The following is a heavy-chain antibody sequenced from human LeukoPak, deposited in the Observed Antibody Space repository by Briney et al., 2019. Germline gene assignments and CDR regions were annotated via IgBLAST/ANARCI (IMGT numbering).Heavy chain of an antibody. D-gene: IGHD2-2*01. V-gene: IGHV1-69*13. CDR3: ARDLYCSSTSCYAEEI. J-gene: IGHJ3*02. CDR1: GGTFSSYA. CDR2: IIPIFGTA. Sequence: GASVKVSCKGSGGTFSSYAISWVRQAPGQGLEWMGGIIPIFGTANYAQKFQGRVTITADESTSTAYMELSSLRSEDTAVYYCARDLYCSSTSCYAEEIWGQGTMVTVSS.